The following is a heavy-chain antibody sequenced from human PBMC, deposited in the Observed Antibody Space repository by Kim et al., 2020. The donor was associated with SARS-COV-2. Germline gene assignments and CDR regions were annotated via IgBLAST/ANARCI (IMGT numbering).Heavy chain of an antibody. D-gene: IGHD3-10*01. J-gene: IGHJ4*02. CDR1: GDSVSSNSVA. V-gene: IGHV6-1*01. Sequence: SQTLSLTCVISGDSVSSNSVAWNWFRQSPSRGLEWLGRTYYRSEWYYNYAVSMRSRITINPDTSKNQFSLHLNSVTPEDTAVYYCARDPPGDDTNFDHWGQGTLVTVSS. CDR2: TYYRSEWYY. CDR3: ARDPPGDDTNFDH.